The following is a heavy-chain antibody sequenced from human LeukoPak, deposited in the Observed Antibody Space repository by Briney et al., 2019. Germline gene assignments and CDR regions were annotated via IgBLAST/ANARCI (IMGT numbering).Heavy chain of an antibody. CDR2: IWHDGSHK. J-gene: IGHJ4*02. CDR3: ARDEGYCSGGSCYSNY. D-gene: IGHD2-15*01. Sequence: GGSLRLSCAASGFAFNTYAMHWVRQAPGQGLEWVALIWHDGSHKFYSNSVRGQFTISRDNSKNTVSLQMNNLRPEDTAVYYCARDEGYCSGGSCYSNYWGQGTLVTVSS. CDR1: GFAFNTYA. V-gene: IGHV3-33*01.